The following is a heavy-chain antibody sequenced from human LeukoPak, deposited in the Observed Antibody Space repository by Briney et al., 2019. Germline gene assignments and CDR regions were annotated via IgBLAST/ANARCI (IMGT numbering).Heavy chain of an antibody. D-gene: IGHD5-18*01. CDR1: GFSFDNNA. V-gene: IGHV3-23*01. J-gene: IGHJ4*02. CDR3: ARSAGAWYGYDY. CDR2: INASAGTT. Sequence: PGGSLRLSCVGSGFSFDNNAMTWVRQAPGKGLEWVSSINASAGTTEYADSVRGRFHISRDNSKNTLYLQMNSLRAEDTAVYYCARSAGAWYGYDYWGQGSLVTVAS.